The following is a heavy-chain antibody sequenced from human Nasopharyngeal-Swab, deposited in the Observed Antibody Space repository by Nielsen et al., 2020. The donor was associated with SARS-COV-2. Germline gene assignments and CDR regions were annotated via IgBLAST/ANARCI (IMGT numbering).Heavy chain of an antibody. D-gene: IGHD3-9*01. CDR3: ATSTISNLYYYYGMDV. V-gene: IGHV4-34*01. CDR2: INHSGST. Sequence: SETLSLTCAVYGGSFSGYYWSWIRQPPGKGLEWIGEINHSGSTNYNPSLKSRVTISVDTSKNQFSLKLSSVTAADTAVYYCATSTISNLYYYYGMDVWGQGTTVTVSS. J-gene: IGHJ6*02. CDR1: GGSFSGYY.